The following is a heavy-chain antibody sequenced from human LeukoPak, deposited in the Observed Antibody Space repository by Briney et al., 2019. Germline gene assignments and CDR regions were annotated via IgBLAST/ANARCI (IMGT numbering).Heavy chain of an antibody. J-gene: IGHJ5*02. Sequence: GASVKVSCKASGYTFTGYYMHWVRQAPGQGLEWMGRINPNSGGTNYAQKFQGRVTMTRDTSISTAYMELSRLRSDDTAVYYCATPMVRGVENWFDPWGQGTLVTVSS. D-gene: IGHD3-10*01. CDR3: ATPMVRGVENWFDP. CDR1: GYTFTGYY. V-gene: IGHV1-2*06. CDR2: INPNSGGT.